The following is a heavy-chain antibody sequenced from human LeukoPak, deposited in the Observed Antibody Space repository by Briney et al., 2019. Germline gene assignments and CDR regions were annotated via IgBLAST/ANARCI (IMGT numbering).Heavy chain of an antibody. D-gene: IGHD1-26*01. CDR1: GGSISSGGYS. CDR2: IYHSGST. Sequence: SQTLSLTCAVSGGSISSGGYSWSWIRQPPGKGLEWIGYIYHSGSTYYNPFLKSRVTISVDRSKNQFSLKLSSVTAADTAVYYCARGDGGSYDYDAFDIWGQGTMVTVSS. V-gene: IGHV4-30-2*01. CDR3: ARGDGGSYDYDAFDI. J-gene: IGHJ3*02.